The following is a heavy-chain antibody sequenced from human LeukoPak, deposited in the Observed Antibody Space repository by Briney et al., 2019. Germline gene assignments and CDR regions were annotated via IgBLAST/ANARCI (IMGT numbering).Heavy chain of an antibody. CDR3: ARGRYYDFWSGYSNWFDP. V-gene: IGHV1-8*01. CDR2: MNPNSGNT. J-gene: IGHJ5*02. D-gene: IGHD3-3*01. Sequence: ASVKVSCKASGYTFTSYDINWVRQATGQGLEWMGWMNPNSGNTGYAQKFQGRVTMTRNTSISTAYMELSSLRSEDTAVYYCARGRYYDFWSGYSNWFDPWGQGTLVTVSS. CDR1: GYTFTSYD.